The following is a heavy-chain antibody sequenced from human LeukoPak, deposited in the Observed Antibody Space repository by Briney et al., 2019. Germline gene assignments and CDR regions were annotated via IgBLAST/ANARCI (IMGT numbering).Heavy chain of an antibody. CDR1: GGSISSYY. J-gene: IGHJ4*02. CDR2: IYTSGST. CDR3: ATQGMAYYDSSGLVDY. D-gene: IGHD3-22*01. V-gene: IGHV4-4*07. Sequence: PSETLSLTCTVSGGSISSYYWSWIRQPAGKGLEWIGRIYTSGSTNYSPSLKSRVTMSVDTSKNQFSLKLSSVTAADTAVYYCATQGMAYYDSSGLVDYWGQGTLVTVSS.